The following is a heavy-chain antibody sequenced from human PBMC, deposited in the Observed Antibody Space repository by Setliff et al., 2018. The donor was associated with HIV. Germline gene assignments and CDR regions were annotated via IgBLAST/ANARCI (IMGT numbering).Heavy chain of an antibody. V-gene: IGHV5-51*01. Sequence: PGESLKISCKTSGYDFTTNWVGWVRQMPGKGLEWTGIIRPADSDTRVNPSFQGHVTISADKSISTTYLQWSSLRASDTAMYYCARVFSAGWFDSWGQGTLVTVSS. D-gene: IGHD6-13*01. CDR2: IRPADSDT. CDR1: GYDFTTNW. J-gene: IGHJ5*01. CDR3: ARVFSAGWFDS.